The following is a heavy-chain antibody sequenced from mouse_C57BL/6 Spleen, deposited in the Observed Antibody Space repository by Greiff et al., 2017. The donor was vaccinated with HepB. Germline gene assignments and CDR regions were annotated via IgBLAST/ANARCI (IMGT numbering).Heavy chain of an antibody. CDR3: TTDYYGSSDWYFDV. J-gene: IGHJ1*03. CDR1: GFNIKDDY. CDR2: IDPENGDT. Sequence: EVKLQESGAELVRPGASVKLSCTASGFNIKDDYMHWVKQRPEQGLEWIGWIDPENGDTEYASKFQGKATITADTSSNTAYLQLSSLTSEDTAVYYCTTDYYGSSDWYFDVWGTGTTVTVS. D-gene: IGHD1-1*01. V-gene: IGHV14-4*01.